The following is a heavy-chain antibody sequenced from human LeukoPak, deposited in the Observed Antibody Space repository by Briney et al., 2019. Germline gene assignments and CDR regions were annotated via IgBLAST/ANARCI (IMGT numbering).Heavy chain of an antibody. CDR1: GFTFISYS. D-gene: IGHD5-12*01. CDR2: ISGNGDST. CDR3: AGQWLRLGPIDY. V-gene: IGHV3-23*01. Sequence: PGGSLRLPCSASGFTFISYSMTWVRQAPGKGLEWVSSISGNGDSTYYADSVKGRFTISRDNSKDTLYLQMYSLRVDDTAVYYCAGQWLRLGPIDYWGQGTLVSVSS. J-gene: IGHJ4*02.